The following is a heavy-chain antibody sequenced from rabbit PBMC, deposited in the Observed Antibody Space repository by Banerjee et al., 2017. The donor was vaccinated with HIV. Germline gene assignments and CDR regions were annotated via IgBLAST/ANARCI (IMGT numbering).Heavy chain of an antibody. D-gene: IGHD2-1*01. CDR1: GFSFSSYYY. V-gene: IGHV1S40*01. CDR2: IATGGSGHA. Sequence: QSLEESGGDLVKPGASLTLTCTASGFSFSSYYYMCWVRQAPGKGLEWIACIATGGSGHAYYASWAKGRFTISKVSSTTVNLQMTSLTAADTATYFCARRGYGDFGGGMDLWGPGTLVTVS. CDR3: ARRGYGDFGGGMDL. J-gene: IGHJ4*01.